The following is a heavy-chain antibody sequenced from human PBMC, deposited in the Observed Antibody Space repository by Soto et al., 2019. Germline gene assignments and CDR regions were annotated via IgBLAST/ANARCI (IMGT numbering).Heavy chain of an antibody. Sequence: QAQLVESGGGVVQPGRSLRLSCAASGFTFKIYALHWVRQAPGKGLEWVAVISFDGDKIYYSDSVKGRFTISRDNFKNMLYLQMNNLRVEDAGLYFCAREDDYNYRYFNYGLDVWGQGTTVTASS. CDR3: AREDDYNYRYFNYGLDV. CDR2: ISFDGDKI. V-gene: IGHV3-30-3*01. D-gene: IGHD5-12*01. J-gene: IGHJ6*02. CDR1: GFTFKIYA.